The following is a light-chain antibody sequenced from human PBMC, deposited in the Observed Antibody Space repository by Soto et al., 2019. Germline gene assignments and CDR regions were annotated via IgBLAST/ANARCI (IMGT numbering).Light chain of an antibody. CDR2: DAS. V-gene: IGKV3-11*01. CDR3: QQRSNWPST. Sequence: EIVLTQSPATLSLSPGERVTLSCRASQSVSSSLVWYQQKPGQAPRLLIYDASNRATVIPARFSGSGSGTDFTLTISSLEPEDFAVYYCQQRSNWPSTFGQGTRLEIK. J-gene: IGKJ5*01. CDR1: QSVSSS.